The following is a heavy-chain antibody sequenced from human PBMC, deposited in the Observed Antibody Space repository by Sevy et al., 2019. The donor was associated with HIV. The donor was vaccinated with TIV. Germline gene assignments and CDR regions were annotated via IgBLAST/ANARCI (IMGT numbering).Heavy chain of an antibody. V-gene: IGHV4-31*03. CDR1: GAAIGSGGYY. J-gene: IGHJ6*02. D-gene: IGHD4-17*01. CDR3: ARDNRYGDYGLDV. CDR2: INYSGST. Sequence: SETLSITCTVSGAAIGSGGYYWSWIRQHPGKGLEWIAYINYSGSTYYNPSLKSRLSVSLDTTKNQFSLKLSSVTAADMAVYYCARDNRYGDYGLDVWGLGTTVTVSS.